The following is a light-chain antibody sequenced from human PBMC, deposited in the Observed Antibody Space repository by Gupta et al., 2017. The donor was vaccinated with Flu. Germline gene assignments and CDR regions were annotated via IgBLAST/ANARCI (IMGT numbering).Light chain of an antibody. V-gene: IGLV2-8*01. CDR2: EVN. J-gene: IGLJ3*02. CDR1: SSDVGGYKY. CDR3: SSYAGNNNWV. Sequence: SVTISSTGTSSDVGGYKYVYCYQQPPGRPPKVMIDEVNKRPSGVPDLFSGSKSGNTASLTASGLQAEDDADYYCSSYAGNNNWVFGGGTKLTVL.